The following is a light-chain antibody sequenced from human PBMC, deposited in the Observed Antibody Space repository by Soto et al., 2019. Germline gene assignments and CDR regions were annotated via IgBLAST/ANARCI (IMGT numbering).Light chain of an antibody. Sequence: QSALTQPASVSGSPGQSITISCTGTSSDVGRYNYVSWYQQHPGKAPKLMIFEVTNRPSGVSDRFSGSKSANAASPTISGLQEEDEADYYCSSFTSSSTWVFGGGTKLTVL. CDR1: SSDVGRYNY. CDR2: EVT. J-gene: IGLJ3*02. CDR3: SSFTSSSTWV. V-gene: IGLV2-14*01.